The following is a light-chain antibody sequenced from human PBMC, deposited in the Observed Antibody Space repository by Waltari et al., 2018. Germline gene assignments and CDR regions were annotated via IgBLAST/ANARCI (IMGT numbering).Light chain of an antibody. CDR2: DVT. CDR1: SGDVGGYTY. J-gene: IGLJ2*01. Sequence: QSALTQPASVSGSPGQSITISCTGTSGDVGGYTYVSWYQQHPGKAPNLMIYDVTNRPSGVSYRFSGSKSGNTASLTISGLQAEDEADYYCSSYSSSITPVFGGGTKLTVL. CDR3: SSYSSSITPV. V-gene: IGLV2-14*03.